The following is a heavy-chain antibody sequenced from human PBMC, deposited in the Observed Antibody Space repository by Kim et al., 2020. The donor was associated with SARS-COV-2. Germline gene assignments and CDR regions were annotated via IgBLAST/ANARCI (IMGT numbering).Heavy chain of an antibody. V-gene: IGHV3-74*01. CDR2: DGSSI. Sequence: DGSSIVYADSVKGRFTISRDNAKNTLYLQMNSLRAEDTAVYYGARGGYDYWGQGTLVTVSS. CDR3: ARGGYDY. J-gene: IGHJ4*02. D-gene: IGHD6-13*01.